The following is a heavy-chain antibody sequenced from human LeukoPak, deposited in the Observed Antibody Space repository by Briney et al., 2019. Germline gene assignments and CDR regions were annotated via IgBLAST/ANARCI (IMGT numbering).Heavy chain of an antibody. V-gene: IGHV3-74*01. CDR3: ARAVRDLSVDY. D-gene: IGHD3-3*01. Sequence: PGGSLRLSCAASGFTFTTYWMHWVRQVPGKGLVWVARIKGDGSSTRHADSMKGRFTISRDNAKNTLYLQMNSLRAEDTAVYYCARAVRDLSVDYWGQGTLVTVSS. CDR2: IKGDGSST. CDR1: GFTFTTYW. J-gene: IGHJ4*02.